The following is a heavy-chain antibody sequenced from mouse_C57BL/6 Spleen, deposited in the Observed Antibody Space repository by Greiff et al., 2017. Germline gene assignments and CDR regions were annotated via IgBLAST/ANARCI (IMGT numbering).Heavy chain of an antibody. CDR3: ASQAGYFED. Sequence: VQLQQPGAELVRPGSSVKLSCKASGYTFTSYWMDWVKQRPGQGLEWIGNIYPSDSQTHYNQKFKDKATLTVDKSSSTAYMQLSSLTSEDSAIYYGASQAGYFEDWGKGTTLT. CDR1: GYTFTSYW. V-gene: IGHV1-61*01. CDR2: IYPSDSQT. J-gene: IGHJ2*01. D-gene: IGHD4-1*01.